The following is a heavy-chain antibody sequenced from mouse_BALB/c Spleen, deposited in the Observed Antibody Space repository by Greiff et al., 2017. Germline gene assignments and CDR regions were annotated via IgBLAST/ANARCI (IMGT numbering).Heavy chain of an antibody. V-gene: IGHV14-4*02. CDR2: IDPENGDT. CDR3: ARSPFYYGYGDYYAMDY. Sequence: VQLQQSGAELVRSGASVKLSCTASGFNIKDYYMHWVKQRPEQGLEWIGWIDPENGDTEYAPKFQGKATMTADTSSNTAYLQLSSLTSEDTAVYYCARSPFYYGYGDYYAMDYWGQGTSVTVSS. J-gene: IGHJ4*01. CDR1: GFNIKDYY. D-gene: IGHD1-2*01.